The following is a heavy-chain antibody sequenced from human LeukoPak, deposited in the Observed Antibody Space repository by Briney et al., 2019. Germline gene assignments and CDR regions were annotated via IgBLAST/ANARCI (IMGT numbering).Heavy chain of an antibody. J-gene: IGHJ4*02. V-gene: IGHV3-23*01. CDR1: GFTFSSYA. CDR2: ISGSGGST. CDR3: RSGWYPIYLTRGYYFDY. Sequence: PGGSLRLSCAASGFTFSSYAMSWVRQAPGKGLEWVSAISGSGGSTYYADSVKGRFTIPRDNSKNTLYLQMNSLRAEDTAVYYCRSGWYPIYLTRGYYFDYWGQGTLVTVSS. D-gene: IGHD6-19*01.